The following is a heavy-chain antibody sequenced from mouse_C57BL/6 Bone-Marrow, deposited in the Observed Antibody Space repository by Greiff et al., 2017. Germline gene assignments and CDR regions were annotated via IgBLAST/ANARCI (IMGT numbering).Heavy chain of an antibody. CDR2: IDPSDSYT. Sequence: QVQLQQPGAELVMPGASVKLSCKASGYTFTSYWMHWVKQRPGQGLEWIGEIDPSDSYTNYNQKFKGKSTLTVDKSSSTAYMQLSSLTSEESAVYYCARDGAGLPSSYVDVWGTGTAVTVTS. CDR1: GYTFTSYW. CDR3: ARDGAGLPSSYVDV. V-gene: IGHV1-69*01. J-gene: IGHJ1*03. D-gene: IGHD2-4*01.